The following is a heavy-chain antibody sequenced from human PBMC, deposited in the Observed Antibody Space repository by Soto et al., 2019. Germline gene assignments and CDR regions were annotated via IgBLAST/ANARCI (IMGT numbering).Heavy chain of an antibody. CDR2: IKSDGSEI. J-gene: IGHJ4*02. CDR3: ARGIWQWHPASLY. Sequence: EVQLVESGGALVQPGGSLRLSCAASGFTFSSYWMTWVRQAPGKGLEWVAIIKSDGSEIYYVDSVKGRFTISRDNAKNSLYLQMKSLRVEDTAIYYCARGIWQWHPASLYWGQGTLVTVSS. D-gene: IGHD6-19*01. V-gene: IGHV3-7*05. CDR1: GFTFSSYW.